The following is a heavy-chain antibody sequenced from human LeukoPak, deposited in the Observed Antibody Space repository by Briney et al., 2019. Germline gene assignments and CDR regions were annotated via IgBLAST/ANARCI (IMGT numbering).Heavy chain of an antibody. D-gene: IGHD6-19*01. CDR3: AKGGSGTGWFLDY. CDR2: IRYDGSNK. CDR1: GFTFSGYG. Sequence: GGSLRLSCAASGFTFSGYGMHWVRQAPGKGLEWVAFIRYDGSNKYYVDSVKGRFTISRDDSKNTLYLQMNSLRAEGTAVYFCAKGGSGTGWFLDYWGQGTLVTVSS. V-gene: IGHV3-30*02. J-gene: IGHJ4*02.